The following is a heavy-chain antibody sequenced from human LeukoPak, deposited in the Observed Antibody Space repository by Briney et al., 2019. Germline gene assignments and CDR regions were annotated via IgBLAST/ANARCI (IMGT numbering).Heavy chain of an antibody. Sequence: GGSLRLSCAASGFTFTSYSMNWVRQAPGKGLEWVSSISSSSNYIYYADSVRGRFTVSRDNAKNSLYLQMNSLRAEDTAVYYCARGFYYGLDVWGKGTTVTIPP. CDR1: GFTFTSYS. V-gene: IGHV3-21*01. CDR2: ISSSSNYI. CDR3: ARGFYYGLDV. J-gene: IGHJ6*04.